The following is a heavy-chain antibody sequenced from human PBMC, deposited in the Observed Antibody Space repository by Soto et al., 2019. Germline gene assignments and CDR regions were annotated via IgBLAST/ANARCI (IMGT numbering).Heavy chain of an antibody. D-gene: IGHD3-16*01. CDR3: PREQPRVTRFERGLVSLFLLRASSRLDV. Sequence: ASVKVSCNPSGYTFPSYAIHLVLQAPGQRQEWMGWMNDGNGNTKYSQKFQGRFTITRDTSASTAYIALSSLRSEDTGVYYCPREQPRVTRFERGLVSLFLLRASSRLDVWGPGTLVTVSS. CDR2: MNDGNGNT. V-gene: IGHV1-3*01. CDR1: GYTFPSYA. J-gene: IGHJ4*01.